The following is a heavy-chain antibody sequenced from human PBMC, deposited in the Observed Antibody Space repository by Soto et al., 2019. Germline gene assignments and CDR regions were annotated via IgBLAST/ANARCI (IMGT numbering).Heavy chain of an antibody. D-gene: IGHD5-18*01. J-gene: IGHJ4*02. CDR2: IDPSDSQT. V-gene: IGHV5-10-1*01. CDR1: GYSFAGYW. Sequence: GESLKISCKGSGYSFAGYWITWVRQKPGKGLEWMGRIDPSDSQTYYSPSFRGHITISVTKSITTVFLQWSSLRASDTAMYYCARQIYDSDTGPNFQYYFDSWGQGTPVAVSS. CDR3: ARQIYDSDTGPNFQYYFDS.